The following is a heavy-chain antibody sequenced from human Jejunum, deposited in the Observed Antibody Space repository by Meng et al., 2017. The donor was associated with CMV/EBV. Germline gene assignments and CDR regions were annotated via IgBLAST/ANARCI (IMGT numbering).Heavy chain of an antibody. CDR1: RTW. Sequence: RTWWSWVRQTPGKGLEWVKEIYHSRSINYNPYIRSKATISVSKTKNQFSLKLRSMTAADTAVYYCATGEADCDRGVCYWWLGRFANWGQGTLVTVSS. V-gene: IGHV4-4*02. D-gene: IGHD2-21*02. J-gene: IGHJ4*02. CDR2: IYHSRSI. CDR3: ATGEADCDRGVCYWWLGRFAN.